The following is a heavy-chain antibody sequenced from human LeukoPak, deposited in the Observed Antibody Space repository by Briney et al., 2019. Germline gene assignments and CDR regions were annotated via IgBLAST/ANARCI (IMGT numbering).Heavy chain of an antibody. V-gene: IGHV1-2*02. D-gene: IGHD6-13*01. CDR2: INPNSGGT. CDR3: ARSSSSWNAFDI. Sequence: ASVKVSCKASGYTFTGYYMHWVRQAPGQGLEWMGWINPNSGGTNYAQKLQGRVTMTTDTSTSTAYMELRSLRSDDTAVYYCARSSSSWNAFDIWGQGTMVTVSS. J-gene: IGHJ3*02. CDR1: GYTFTGYY.